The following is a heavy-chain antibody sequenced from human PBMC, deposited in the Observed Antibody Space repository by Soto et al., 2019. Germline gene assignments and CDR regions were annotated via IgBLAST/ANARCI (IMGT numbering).Heavy chain of an antibody. V-gene: IGHV1-18*01. D-gene: IGHD3-10*01. CDR1: GYTFTSYG. J-gene: IGHJ6*02. Sequence: QVQLVQSGAEVKKPGASVKVSCKASGYTFTSYGISWVRQAPGQGLEWMGWISAYNGNTNYAQKLQGRVTMTTDTSTSTAYMELRSLRSDDTAVYYCARDVLLWFGELYHGMDVWGQGTTVTVSS. CDR2: ISAYNGNT. CDR3: ARDVLLWFGELYHGMDV.